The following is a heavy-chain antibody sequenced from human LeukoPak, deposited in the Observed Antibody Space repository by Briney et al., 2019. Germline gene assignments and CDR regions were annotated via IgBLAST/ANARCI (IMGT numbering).Heavy chain of an antibody. CDR3: ARGSNYDFWSGRAQNNWFDP. D-gene: IGHD3-3*01. V-gene: IGHV4-39*07. CDR1: GGSISSTSYY. J-gene: IGHJ5*02. Sequence: ASETLSLTCTVSGGSISSTSYYWGRLRQPPGKGLEWIGSIYYSGGTYYNPSLKSRVTISVDTSKNQFSLKLSSVSAADTAVYYCARGSNYDFWSGRAQNNWFDPWGQGTLVTVSS. CDR2: IYYSGGT.